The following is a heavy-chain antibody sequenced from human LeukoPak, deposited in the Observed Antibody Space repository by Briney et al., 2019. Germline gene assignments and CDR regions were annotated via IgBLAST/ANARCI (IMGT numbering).Heavy chain of an antibody. CDR3: AKDVRETFFDY. CDR2: ISGSGSST. Sequence: GGSLRLSCAASGFTFSGYGMSWVRQAPGKGLEWVSGISGSGSSTYHADSVKGRFTISRDNSKNTLYLQMNSLRAEDTAVYYCAKDVRETFFDYWGQGTLVTVSS. D-gene: IGHD1-26*01. CDR1: GFTFSGYG. V-gene: IGHV3-23*01. J-gene: IGHJ4*02.